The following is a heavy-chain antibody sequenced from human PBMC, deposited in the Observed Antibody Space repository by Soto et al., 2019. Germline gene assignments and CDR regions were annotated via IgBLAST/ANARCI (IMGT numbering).Heavy chain of an antibody. D-gene: IGHD2-15*01. CDR2: IYYSGST. J-gene: IGHJ3*02. V-gene: IGHV4-31*01. Sequence: QVQLQESGPGLVKPSQTLSLTCTVSGGSISSGGYYWSWIRQHPGKGLEWIGYIYYSGSTYYNPSLKSLVTISVDTAKNQYSLKLSSVTAADTAVYYFARAFPYSANAFDIWGQGTMVTVSS. CDR1: GGSISSGGYY. CDR3: ARAFPYSANAFDI.